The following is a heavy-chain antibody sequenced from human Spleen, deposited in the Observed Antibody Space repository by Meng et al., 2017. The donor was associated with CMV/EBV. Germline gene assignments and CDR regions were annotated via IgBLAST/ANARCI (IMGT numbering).Heavy chain of an antibody. CDR1: GFSFSSHD. CDR3: ARQWDYGYNSLDY. V-gene: IGHV3-13*01. J-gene: IGHJ4*02. D-gene: IGHD3-16*01. CDR2: IGSAGDR. Sequence: GGSLRHSCAASGFSFSSHDMHWVRHTPGKGLEWVSSIGSAGDRYYAGSVKGRFTISRENAKNSFSLQMNSLRVGDTAVYYCARQWDYGYNSLDYWGQGTLVTVSS.